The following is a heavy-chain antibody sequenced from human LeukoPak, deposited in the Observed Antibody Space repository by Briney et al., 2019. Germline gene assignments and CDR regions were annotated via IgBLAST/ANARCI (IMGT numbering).Heavy chain of an antibody. CDR2: INPNSGGT. Sequence: AASVKVSCKASGYXFTGYYMHWVRQAPGQGLEWMGWINPNSGGTNYAQKFQGRVTMTRDTSISTAYMELSRLRSDDTAVYYCARVYYDSSGYPDYWGQGTLVTVSS. CDR1: GYXFTGYY. D-gene: IGHD3-22*01. V-gene: IGHV1-2*02. J-gene: IGHJ4*02. CDR3: ARVYYDSSGYPDY.